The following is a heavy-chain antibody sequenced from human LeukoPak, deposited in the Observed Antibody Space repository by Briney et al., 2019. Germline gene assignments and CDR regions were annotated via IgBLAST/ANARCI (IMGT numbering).Heavy chain of an antibody. CDR2: IYYSGST. V-gene: IGHV4-39*07. CDR1: GGSITSSSYY. Sequence: PSETLSLTCTVSGGSITSSSYYWGWIRQPPGKGLEWIGIIYYSGSTYYNPSLKSRVTMSVDTSKNQFSLKLSSVTAADTAVYYCARDRYYYDSSGYIRFDYWGQGTLVTVSS. CDR3: ARDRYYYDSSGYIRFDY. J-gene: IGHJ4*02. D-gene: IGHD3-22*01.